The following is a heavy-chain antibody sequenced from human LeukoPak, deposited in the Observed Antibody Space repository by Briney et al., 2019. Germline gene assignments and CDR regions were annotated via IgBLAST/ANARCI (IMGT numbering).Heavy chain of an antibody. V-gene: IGHV3-21*01. CDR1: GFTFSSFS. Sequence: PGGSLRLSCAASGFTFSSFSMHWVRQAPGKGLEWVSSISSLSSYIFYADSVKGRFTISRDNAKNSLYLQMNGLRSEDTAVYYCARDRRPSSWLGVGPWGQGTLVTVSS. CDR3: ARDRRPSSWLGVGP. CDR2: ISSLSSYI. J-gene: IGHJ5*02. D-gene: IGHD6-13*01.